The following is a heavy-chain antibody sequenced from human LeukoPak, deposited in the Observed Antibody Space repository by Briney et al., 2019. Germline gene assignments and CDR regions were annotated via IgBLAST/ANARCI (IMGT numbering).Heavy chain of an antibody. V-gene: IGHV1-18*01. CDR2: ISTYNGNT. D-gene: IGHD3-9*01. CDR3: ALSTAKRYYFDY. Sequence: ASVKVSRKASGYTFTSYGISWVRQAPGQGLEWMGWISTYNGNTNYAQKLQGRVSLTTDTSTSTAYMELRSLRSDDTAMYYCALSTAKRYYFDYWGRGTLVTVSS. J-gene: IGHJ4*02. CDR1: GYTFTSYG.